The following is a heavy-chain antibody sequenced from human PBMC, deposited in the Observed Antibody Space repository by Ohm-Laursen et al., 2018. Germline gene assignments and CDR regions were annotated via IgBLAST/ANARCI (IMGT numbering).Heavy chain of an antibody. V-gene: IGHV1-2*02. J-gene: IGHJ4*02. Sequence: EASVKVSCKASGYTFTGYYMHWVRQAPGQGLEWMGWINPNSGGTNYAQKFQGRVTMTRNTSISTAYMELSSLRSEDTAVYYCARGGAAQGPLIAVAGDWGQGTLVTVSS. CDR3: ARGGAAQGPLIAVAGD. CDR1: GYTFTGYY. CDR2: INPNSGGT. D-gene: IGHD6-19*01.